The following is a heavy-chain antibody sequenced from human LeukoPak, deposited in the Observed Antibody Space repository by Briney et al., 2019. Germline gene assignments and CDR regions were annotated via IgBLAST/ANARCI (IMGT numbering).Heavy chain of an antibody. Sequence: KASETLSLTCTVSGGSISSYYWSWIRQPPGKGLEWIGYIFYSGSTKYNPSLKSRVTISVDTSKNQFSLRLSSVTAADTAVYYCARATTVIPFDYWGQGTLVTVSS. V-gene: IGHV4-59*12. CDR3: ARATTVIPFDY. J-gene: IGHJ4*02. CDR1: GGSISSYY. D-gene: IGHD4-17*01. CDR2: IFYSGST.